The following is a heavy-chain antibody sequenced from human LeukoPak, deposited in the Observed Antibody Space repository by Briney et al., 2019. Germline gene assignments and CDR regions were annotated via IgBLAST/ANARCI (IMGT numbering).Heavy chain of an antibody. D-gene: IGHD3-22*01. CDR1: GGSISSSSYY. CDR3: ARSYDSSGYYFSWFDP. J-gene: IGHJ5*02. Sequence: PSETLSLTCTVSGGSISSSSYYWGWIRQPPGKGLEWIGSIYYSGSTYYNPSLKSRVTISVDTSKNQFSLKLSSVTAADTVVYYCARSYDSSGYYFSWFDPWGQGTLVTVSS. CDR2: IYYSGST. V-gene: IGHV4-39*01.